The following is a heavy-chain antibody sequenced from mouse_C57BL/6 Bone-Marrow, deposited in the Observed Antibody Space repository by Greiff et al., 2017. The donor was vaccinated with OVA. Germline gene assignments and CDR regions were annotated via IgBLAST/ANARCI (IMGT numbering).Heavy chain of an antibody. D-gene: IGHD2-3*01. CDR3: ARIYDGYYGDAMDY. CDR1: GFTFSDYY. J-gene: IGHJ4*01. CDR2: ISNGGGST. Sequence: EVQVVESGGGLVQPGGSLKLSCAASGFTFSDYYMYWVRQTPEKRLEWVAYISNGGGSTYYPDTVKGRFTISRDNAKNTLYLQMSRLKSEDTAMYYCARIYDGYYGDAMDYWGQGTSVTVSS. V-gene: IGHV5-12*01.